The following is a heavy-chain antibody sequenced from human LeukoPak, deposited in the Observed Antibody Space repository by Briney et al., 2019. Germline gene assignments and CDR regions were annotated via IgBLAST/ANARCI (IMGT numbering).Heavy chain of an antibody. J-gene: IGHJ4*02. CDR3: AKHHYSSSRDYFDY. CDR1: GFTFGTYA. CDR2: ISGSGGST. V-gene: IGHV3-23*01. Sequence: GGSLRLSCAASGFTFGTYAMTWVRQAPGKGLEWVSVISGSGGSTNYADSVKGRFIISRDNSRNTLFLQMNSLRAEDAAVYYCAKHHYSSSRDYFDYWGQGTLVTVSS. D-gene: IGHD6-13*01.